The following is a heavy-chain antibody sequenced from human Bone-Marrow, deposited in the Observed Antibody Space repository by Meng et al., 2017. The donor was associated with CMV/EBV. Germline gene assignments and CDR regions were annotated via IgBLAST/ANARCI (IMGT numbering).Heavy chain of an antibody. CDR2: IKEDGSQQ. CDR1: GFTFSTYW. CDR3: ATRSASDY. J-gene: IGHJ4*02. Sequence: GGSLRLSCATSGFTFSTYWMSWVRQAPGKGLEWVASIKEDGSQQYYGDSVKGRFTISRDNARNSLYLQMHSLRAEDTAVYHCATRSASDYWGQGALVT. D-gene: IGHD2-2*01. V-gene: IGHV3-7*01.